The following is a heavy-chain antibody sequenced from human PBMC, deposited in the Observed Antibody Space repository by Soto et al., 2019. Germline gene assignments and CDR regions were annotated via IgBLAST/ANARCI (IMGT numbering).Heavy chain of an antibody. V-gene: IGHV1-18*01. Sequence: QVQLVQSGGEVKKPGASVKVSCKASGYTFTSYGISWVRQAPGQGLEWMGWISAYNGNTNYARKLQGRVTMTTDTSTGTAYMELRSLRSADTAGYYWARAHFWSCYWLAGMDVWGQGTTVTVSS. CDR2: ISAYNGNT. CDR3: ARAHFWSCYWLAGMDV. CDR1: GYTFTSYG. D-gene: IGHD3-3*02. J-gene: IGHJ6*02.